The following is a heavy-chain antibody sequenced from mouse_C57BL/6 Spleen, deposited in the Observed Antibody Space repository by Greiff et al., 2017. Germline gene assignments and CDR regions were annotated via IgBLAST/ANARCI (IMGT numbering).Heavy chain of an antibody. V-gene: IGHV3-4*01. CDR2: ISSSGST. D-gene: IGHD1-1*01. CDR1: GYSITNGNHW. J-gene: IGHJ1*03. Sequence: EVKVEESGPALVKPSQTVSLTCTVTGYSITNGNHWWNWIRQVSGSKLEWIGYISSSGSTDSNPSLKSRISITRDTSKNQLFLQLNSVTTEDIATYYCARDTRYGSSYDWYFDVWGTGTTVTVSS. CDR3: ARDTRYGSSYDWYFDV.